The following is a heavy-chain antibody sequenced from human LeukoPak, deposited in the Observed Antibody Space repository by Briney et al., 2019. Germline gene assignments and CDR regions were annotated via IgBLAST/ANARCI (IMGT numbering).Heavy chain of an antibody. CDR3: ARAISASGRNNWFYP. D-gene: IGHD3-10*01. CDR1: GDSISSGDYY. J-gene: IGHJ5*02. CDR2: IYYSGST. Sequence: SETLSLTCTVSGDSISSGDYYWGWIRQPPGKGLEWIGSIYYSGSTYYNPSLKSRVTISVDTSKNQFSLKLSSVTAADTAVYYCARAISASGRNNWFYPWGQGTLVTVSS. V-gene: IGHV4-39*01.